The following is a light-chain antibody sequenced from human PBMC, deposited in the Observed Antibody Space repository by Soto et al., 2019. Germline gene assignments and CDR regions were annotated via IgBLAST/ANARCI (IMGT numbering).Light chain of an antibody. CDR2: ATS. CDR1: QSVGNN. V-gene: IGKV3-15*01. CDR3: QQYGDWPLT. J-gene: IGKJ4*01. Sequence: EIVVTQSPATLSVSPGERATLSCRASQSVGNNFAWYQQKPGQAPRLLIFATSTRATGVPARFSGSGSGQEFTLTISSLQSEDFAVYYCQQYGDWPLTFGGGAKVEIE.